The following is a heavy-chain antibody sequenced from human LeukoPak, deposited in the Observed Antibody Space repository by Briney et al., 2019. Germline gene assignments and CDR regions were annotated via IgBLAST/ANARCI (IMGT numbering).Heavy chain of an antibody. D-gene: IGHD3-10*01. CDR2: ISAYNGNT. CDR3: ARLLYYYGSGSLSNWFDP. J-gene: IGHJ5*02. V-gene: IGHV1-18*01. Sequence: ASVKVSCKASGYTFTSYGTSWVRQAPGQGLEWMGWISAYNGNTNYAQKLQGRVTMTTDTSTSTAYMELRSLRSDDTAVYYCARLLYYYGSGSLSNWFDPWGQGTLVTVSS. CDR1: GYTFTSYG.